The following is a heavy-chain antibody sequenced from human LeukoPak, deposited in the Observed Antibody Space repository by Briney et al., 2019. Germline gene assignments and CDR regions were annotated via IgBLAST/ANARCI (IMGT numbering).Heavy chain of an antibody. D-gene: IGHD2-2*01. V-gene: IGHV3-48*03. CDR3: AREDCSSSSCYLAVYGLDV. J-gene: IGHJ6*02. CDR1: GFTFSSYE. CDR2: ISSSGSTI. Sequence: PGGSLRLSCAASGFTFSSYEMNSVRQAPGKGLEGVSYISSSGSTIYYADSVKGRFTISRDNAKNSLYLQMNSLRAEDTAVYYCAREDCSSSSCYLAVYGLDVWGQGTTVTVSS.